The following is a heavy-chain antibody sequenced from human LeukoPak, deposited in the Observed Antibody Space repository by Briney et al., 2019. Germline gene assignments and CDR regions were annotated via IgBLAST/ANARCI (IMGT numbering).Heavy chain of an antibody. CDR1: GFTVSSNY. CDR3: AREVVGITIFGVVDY. Sequence: GGSLRLSCAASGFTVSSNYMSWVRQAPGKGLEWVSVTYSGGSTYYADSVKGRFTISRDNSKNTLYLQMNSLRAEDTAVYYCAREVVGITIFGVVDYWGQGTLVTVSS. CDR2: TYSGGST. J-gene: IGHJ4*02. D-gene: IGHD3-3*01. V-gene: IGHV3-66*02.